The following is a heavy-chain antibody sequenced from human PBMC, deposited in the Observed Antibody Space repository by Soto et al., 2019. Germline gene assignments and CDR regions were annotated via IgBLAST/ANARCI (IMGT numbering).Heavy chain of an antibody. CDR3: ARDLDTAMVYIDY. CDR1: GYTFTNSG. V-gene: IGHV1-18*01. D-gene: IGHD5-18*01. J-gene: IGHJ4*02. CDR2: INTDNGNT. Sequence: ASVKVSCKASGYTFTNSGIIWVRQAPGQGLEWLGWINTDNGNTNYAQHLQGRVTLTTDTSTSTAYMDLRSLRSDDTAVYYCARDLDTAMVYIDYWGQGTLVTVSS.